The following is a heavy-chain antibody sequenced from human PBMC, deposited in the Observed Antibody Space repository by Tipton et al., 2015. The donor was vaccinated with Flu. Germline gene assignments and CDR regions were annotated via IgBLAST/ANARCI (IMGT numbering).Heavy chain of an antibody. CDR2: INPADSQT. CDR1: GYSFTNYR. J-gene: IGHJ5*02. CDR3: ARKGRSANWFDP. V-gene: IGHV5-51*03. Sequence: VQLVQSGAEVKKPGESLTISCKDSGYSFTNYRVAWVRHMPGKGLEWMGIINPADSQTRYSPSFQGQVTMSADKSTSSAYLQWDSLKVSDSAMYYCARKGRSANWFDPWGQGTLVTVSS.